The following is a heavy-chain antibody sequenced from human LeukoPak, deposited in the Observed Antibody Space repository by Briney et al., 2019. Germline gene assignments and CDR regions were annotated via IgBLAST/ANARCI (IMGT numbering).Heavy chain of an antibody. CDR3: ARDVGGGSYRLFDY. V-gene: IGHV4-59*01. J-gene: IGHJ4*02. Sequence: PSETRSLTCTVAGGSISSYCWGWIRQPPGKGREWIGYIYHIGSTNYTPSPKNRVTISGATSKHQFSLKLSSVTAADTAVYHSARDVGGGSYRLFDYWGEGTLVTVSS. D-gene: IGHD2-21*02. CDR1: GGSISSYC. CDR2: IYHIGST.